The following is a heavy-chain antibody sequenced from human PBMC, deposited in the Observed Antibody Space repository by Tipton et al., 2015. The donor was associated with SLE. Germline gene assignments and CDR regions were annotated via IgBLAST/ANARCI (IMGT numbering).Heavy chain of an antibody. CDR2: IYYSGST. Sequence: TLSLTYTVSGGSISSHYWSWIRQPPGKGLEWIGYIYYSGSTNYNPSLKSRVTISVDTSKNQFSLKLSSVTAADTAVYYCARGWGIAAAAYFDYWGQGTLVTVSS. CDR1: GGSISSHY. CDR3: ARGWGIAAAAYFDY. D-gene: IGHD6-13*01. V-gene: IGHV4-59*11. J-gene: IGHJ4*02.